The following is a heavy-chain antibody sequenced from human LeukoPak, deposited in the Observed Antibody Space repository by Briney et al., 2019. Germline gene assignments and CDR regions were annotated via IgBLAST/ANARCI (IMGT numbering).Heavy chain of an antibody. V-gene: IGHV3-48*03. CDR3: ARERLTTIGYYGMDV. Sequence: GGSLRLSCAASGFTFSSYEMNWVGQAPGKRLEWVSYISSSGSTIYYADSVKGRFTISRDNAKNSLYLQMNSLRAEDTAVYYCARERLTTIGYYGMDVWGQGTTVTVSS. J-gene: IGHJ6*02. D-gene: IGHD3-22*01. CDR2: ISSSGSTI. CDR1: GFTFSSYE.